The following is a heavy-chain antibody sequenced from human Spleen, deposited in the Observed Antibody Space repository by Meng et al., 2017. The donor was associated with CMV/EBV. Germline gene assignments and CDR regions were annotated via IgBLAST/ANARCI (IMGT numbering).Heavy chain of an antibody. D-gene: IGHD3-16*01. V-gene: IGHV1-2*02. CDR3: ARDQHWGADY. J-gene: IGHJ4*02. CDR2: IKPNSGNT. Sequence: KVSCKASGYTFTCYYIHWVRQAPGQGLEWMGWIKPNSGNTNYAQNFQGRVTMTSDSSTTTAYMELSRLTSDDTAVYYCARDQHWGADYWGQGTLVTVSS. CDR1: GYTFTCYY.